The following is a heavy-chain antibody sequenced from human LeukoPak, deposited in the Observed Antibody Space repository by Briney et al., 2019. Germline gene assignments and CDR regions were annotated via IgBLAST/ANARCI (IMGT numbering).Heavy chain of an antibody. V-gene: IGHV3-53*01. J-gene: IGHJ1*01. CDR1: GFTVSGNY. CDR2: IYSGGTT. Sequence: PGGSLRLSCAASGFTVSGNYITWVRQAPGEGLEWVSIIYSGGTTKYADSVRGRFTISRDKSKNTVHLQMNSLSAEDTAVYYCATSPSIMTAFRDWGQGTLVTVSS. D-gene: IGHD3-16*01. CDR3: ATSPSIMTAFRD.